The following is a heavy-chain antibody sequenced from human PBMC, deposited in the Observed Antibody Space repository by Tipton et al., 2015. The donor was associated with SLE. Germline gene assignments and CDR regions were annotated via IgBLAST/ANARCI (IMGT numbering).Heavy chain of an antibody. CDR1: GFTFSSYA. CDR2: INSDGLTT. CDR3: ARGILRFLDWLPNSSWFDP. Sequence: SLRLSCAASGFTFSSYAMSWVRQSPGKGLEWVSRINSDGLTTYYADSVKGRFTISRDNANNTLYLQMNSLRDEDTAVYYCARGILRFLDWLPNSSWFDPWGQGTLVTVSS. D-gene: IGHD3-3*01. V-gene: IGHV3-74*01. J-gene: IGHJ5*02.